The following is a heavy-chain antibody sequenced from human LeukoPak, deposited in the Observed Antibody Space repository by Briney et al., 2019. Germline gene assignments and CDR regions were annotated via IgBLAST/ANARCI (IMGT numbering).Heavy chain of an antibody. CDR3: ARGGRDNVWGSYRYPIDY. CDR1: GFIFSDYY. J-gene: IGHJ4*02. CDR2: ITSSGSTI. Sequence: GGTLRLSCAASGFIFSDYYMNWIRQAPGKGLEWVSYITSSGSTIYHADSVKGRFTISRDNAKNSLYLQMNSLRAEDTAVYYCARGGRDNVWGSYRYPIDYWGQGTLVTVSS. D-gene: IGHD3-16*02. V-gene: IGHV3-11*01.